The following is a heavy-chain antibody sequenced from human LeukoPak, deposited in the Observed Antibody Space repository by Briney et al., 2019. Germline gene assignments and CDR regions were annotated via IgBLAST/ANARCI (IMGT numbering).Heavy chain of an antibody. D-gene: IGHD1-26*01. J-gene: IGHJ4*02. CDR1: GFTFSSYW. CDR3: ARSYSGTYKGSFDY. Sequence: GGSLRLSCAASGFTFSSYWMNWVRQAPGKGLEWVANIKEDGSEKYYVDSVKGRFTISRDNAKNSLCLQMSSLRAEDTAVYYCARSYSGTYKGSFDYWGQGTLVTVSS. CDR2: IKEDGSEK. V-gene: IGHV3-7*03.